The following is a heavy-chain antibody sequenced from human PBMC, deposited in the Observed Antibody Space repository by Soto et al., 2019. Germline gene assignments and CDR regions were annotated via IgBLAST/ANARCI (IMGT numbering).Heavy chain of an antibody. CDR2: INYRGTT. CDR1: GGSIIYGDRY. Sequence: QVQLQESGPGLVKPSQTLSLTCAVSGGSIIYGDRYLNWIRQHPEKGLEWIGYINYRGTTNYNPALKSRILISIDTSKNQFSLRLTSVTAADTAVYYCARDAPGAAPYWGQGTLVTVSS. J-gene: IGHJ4*02. V-gene: IGHV4-31*11. CDR3: ARDAPGAAPY. D-gene: IGHD6-13*01.